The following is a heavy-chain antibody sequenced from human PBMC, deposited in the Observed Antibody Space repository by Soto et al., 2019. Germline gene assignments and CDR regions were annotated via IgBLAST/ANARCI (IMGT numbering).Heavy chain of an antibody. CDR1: GFTFRSHW. J-gene: IGHJ6*02. D-gene: IGHD2-15*01. Sequence: EVQLVESGGGLVQPGRSLRLSCAASGFTFRSHWMHWVRQVPGKGLVWVSRIRTDESTTGYADSVEGRFTISRDNDKNMLCHQMNRLRDEGTAVYYGERGIEERGYGMDVWGQGTTGTVSS. CDR3: ERGIEERGYGMDV. CDR2: IRTDESTT. V-gene: IGHV3-74*01.